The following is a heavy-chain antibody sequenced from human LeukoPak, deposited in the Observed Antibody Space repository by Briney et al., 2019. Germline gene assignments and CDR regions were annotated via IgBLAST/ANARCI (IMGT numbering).Heavy chain of an antibody. CDR2: IYPGDSDT. Sequence: GESLKISCKGSGYTFTNYWIGWVRQMPGKDLEWMGIIYPGDSDTRYSPSFQGQVTISADKSISTAYLQWRSLKASDTAMYYCARDRGYCSSASCYDVFDIWGQGTMVTVSS. D-gene: IGHD2-2*01. J-gene: IGHJ3*02. CDR3: ARDRGYCSSASCYDVFDI. V-gene: IGHV5-51*01. CDR1: GYTFTNYW.